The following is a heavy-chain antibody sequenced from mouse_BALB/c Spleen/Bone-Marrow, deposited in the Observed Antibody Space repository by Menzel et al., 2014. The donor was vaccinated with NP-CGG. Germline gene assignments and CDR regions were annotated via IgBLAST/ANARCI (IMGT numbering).Heavy chain of an antibody. CDR2: IAPGSGST. CDR3: AYYRYDVNY. Sequence: DLVKPGASVKLSCKASGYTFTSYWINWIKQRPGQGLEWIGRIAPGSGSTYYKEMFKGKATLTVDTSSSTAYILLSSLSSEDSAVYFCAYYRYDVNYWGQGTTLTVSS. J-gene: IGHJ2*01. CDR1: GYTFTSYW. V-gene: IGHV1S41*01. D-gene: IGHD2-14*01.